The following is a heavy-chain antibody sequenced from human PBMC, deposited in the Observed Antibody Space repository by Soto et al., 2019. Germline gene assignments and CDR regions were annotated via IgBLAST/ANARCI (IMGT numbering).Heavy chain of an antibody. V-gene: IGHV1-69*13. CDR1: GGTFSSYA. Sequence: SVKVSCKASGGTFSSYAISWVRQAPGQGLEWMGGIIPIFGTANYAQKFQGRVTITADESTSTAYMELSSLRSEDTAVYYCAREAGYYYDSSVDYWGQGTLVTVSS. D-gene: IGHD3-22*01. CDR3: AREAGYYYDSSVDY. J-gene: IGHJ4*02. CDR2: IIPIFGTA.